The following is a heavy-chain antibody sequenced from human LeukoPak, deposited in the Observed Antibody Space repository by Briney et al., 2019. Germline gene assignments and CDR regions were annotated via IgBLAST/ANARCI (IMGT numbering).Heavy chain of an antibody. CDR1: GGSFSGYY. V-gene: IGHV4-34*01. CDR3: ARVGGWYRGPFDY. D-gene: IGHD6-19*01. Sequence: NPSETLSLTCAVYGGSFSGYYWSWIRQPPGKGLEWIGEINHSGSTNYNPSLKSRVTISVDTSKNQFSLKLSSVTAADTAVYYCARVGGWYRGPFDYWGQGTLVTVSS. J-gene: IGHJ4*02. CDR2: INHSGST.